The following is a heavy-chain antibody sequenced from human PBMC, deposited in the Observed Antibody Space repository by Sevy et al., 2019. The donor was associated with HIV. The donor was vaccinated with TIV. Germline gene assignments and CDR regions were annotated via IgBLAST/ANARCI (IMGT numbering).Heavy chain of an antibody. CDR2: IIPIFGTT. D-gene: IGHD3-22*01. CDR1: GGTFSSSA. J-gene: IGHJ3*02. Sequence: ASVKVSCKASGGTFSSSAITWVRQAPGQGLEWMGGIIPIFGTTNYAQNFPGRVTITAEESTSTAYMELSSLRSEDKAVYYCAGPSDTSALLKWAFDIWGPGTMVTVSS. CDR3: AGPSDTSALLKWAFDI. V-gene: IGHV1-69*13.